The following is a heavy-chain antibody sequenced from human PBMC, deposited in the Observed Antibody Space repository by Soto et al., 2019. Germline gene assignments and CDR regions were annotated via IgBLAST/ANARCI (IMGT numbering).Heavy chain of an antibody. CDR3: ARVTGGSSDFDY. J-gene: IGHJ4*02. D-gene: IGHD6-6*01. CDR2: LNPKSGNT. CDR1: GYSFTKFD. V-gene: IGHV1-8*01. Sequence: QVRLVQSGVEEKEPGASVRVSCKASGYSFTKFDINWARQAPGQGLEWMGWLNPKSGNTGYAQNLQGRVTMTRDTSISTAYMELRSLRSEDTALYYCARVTGGSSDFDYWGQGTLVTVSS.